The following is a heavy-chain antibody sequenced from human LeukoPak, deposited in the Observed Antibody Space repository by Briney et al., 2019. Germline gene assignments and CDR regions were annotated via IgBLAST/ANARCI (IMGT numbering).Heavy chain of an antibody. CDR3: ARASYGSYLFDY. V-gene: IGHV3-48*03. D-gene: IGHD1-26*01. CDR2: SSSGGSSR. J-gene: IGHJ4*02. CDR1: GFTFSSYE. Sequence: GGSLRLSCAASGFTFSSYEMNWVRQAPGKGLEWVSYSSSGGSSRYYADSVKGRFTISRDNARNSLYLQMNSLRAEDTAVYYCARASYGSYLFDYWGQGTLVTVSS.